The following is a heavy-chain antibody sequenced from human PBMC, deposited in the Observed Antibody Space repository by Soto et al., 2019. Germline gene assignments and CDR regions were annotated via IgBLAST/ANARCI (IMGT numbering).Heavy chain of an antibody. CDR3: ARVESSGWYRVGYYYYGMDV. Sequence: GASVKVSCKASGYTFTGYAMHWVRQAPGQRLEWMGWINAGNGNTKYSQKFQGRVTITRDTSASTAYMELSSLRSEDTAVYYCARVESSGWYRVGYYYYGMDVWGQGTTVTVSS. D-gene: IGHD6-19*01. CDR2: INAGNGNT. J-gene: IGHJ6*02. CDR1: GYTFTGYA. V-gene: IGHV1-3*01.